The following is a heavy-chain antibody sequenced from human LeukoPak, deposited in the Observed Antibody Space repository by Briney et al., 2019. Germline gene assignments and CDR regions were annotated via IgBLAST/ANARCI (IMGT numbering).Heavy chain of an antibody. CDR3: ARGSSSTSCYIDY. CDR2: INHSGST. D-gene: IGHD2-2*02. V-gene: IGHV4-34*01. J-gene: IGHJ4*02. Sequence: SETLSLTCAVYGGSFSGYYWSWIRQPPGKGLEWIGEINHSGSTNYNPSLKSRVTKSVDTSKNQFSLKLSSVTAADTAVYYCARGSSSTSCYIDYWGQGNLVTVSS. CDR1: GGSFSGYY.